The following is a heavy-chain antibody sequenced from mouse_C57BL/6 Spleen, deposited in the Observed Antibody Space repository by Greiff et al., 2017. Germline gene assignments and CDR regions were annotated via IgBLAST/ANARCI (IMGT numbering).Heavy chain of an antibody. Sequence: EVQGVESGAELVRPGASVKLSCTASGFNIKDDYMHWVKQRPEQGLEWIGWIDPENGDTEYASKFQGKATITADTSSNTAYLQLSSLTSEDTAVYYCTTAADVYAMDYWGQGTSVTVSS. CDR1: GFNIKDDY. CDR3: TTAADVYAMDY. D-gene: IGHD1-2*01. CDR2: IDPENGDT. J-gene: IGHJ4*01. V-gene: IGHV14-4*01.